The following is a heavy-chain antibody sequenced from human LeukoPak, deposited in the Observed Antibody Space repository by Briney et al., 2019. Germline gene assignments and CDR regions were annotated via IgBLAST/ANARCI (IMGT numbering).Heavy chain of an antibody. D-gene: IGHD6-13*01. CDR1: GFTFDDHG. CDR3: ARKAAGLQNHYYYYMDV. V-gene: IGHV3-20*04. Sequence: GGSLRLSCAASGFTFDDHGMSWVRQAPGKGLEWVSGINWNGGSTGYADSVKGRFTISRDNAKNSLYLQMNSLRAEDTALYYCARKAAGLQNHYYYYMDVWGKGTTVTVSS. J-gene: IGHJ6*03. CDR2: INWNGGST.